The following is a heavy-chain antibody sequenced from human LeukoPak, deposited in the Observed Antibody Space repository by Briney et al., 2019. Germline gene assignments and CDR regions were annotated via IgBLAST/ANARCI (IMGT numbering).Heavy chain of an antibody. V-gene: IGHV3-66*01. CDR1: GFTVSSYY. CDR2: MYSGGST. Sequence: PGGSLRLSCAASGFTVSSYYMTWVRQAPGKGLEWVSVMYSGGSTYYADSVKGRVAISRDNSQNTVFLQMNSVRVEDTAVYYCARDLISGAYTFDYWGQGTLVTVSS. CDR3: ARDLISGAYTFDY. J-gene: IGHJ4*02. D-gene: IGHD1-26*01.